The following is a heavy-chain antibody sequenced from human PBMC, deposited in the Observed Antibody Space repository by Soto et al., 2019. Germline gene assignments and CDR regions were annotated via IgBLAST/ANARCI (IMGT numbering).Heavy chain of an antibody. CDR3: ARKLKGSDAVDI. Sequence: QVQLVQSGAEVKKPGASVKVSCKASGYTFTGYYMHWVRQAPGQGLEWMGWINPNSGGTNYAQKFQGWVTMTRDTSISTADMELSRLRSDDTGVYYCARKLKGSDAVDIWGQGTMVNVSS. D-gene: IGHD3-10*01. J-gene: IGHJ3*02. V-gene: IGHV1-2*04. CDR2: INPNSGGT. CDR1: GYTFTGYY.